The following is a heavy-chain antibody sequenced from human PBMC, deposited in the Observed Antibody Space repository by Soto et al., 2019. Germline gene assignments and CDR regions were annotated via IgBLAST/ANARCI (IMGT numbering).Heavy chain of an antibody. V-gene: IGHV1-18*01. CDR1: GYTFTSYG. Sequence: QVQLVQSGAEVKKPGASVKVSCKASGYTFTSYGISWVRQAPGQGLEWMGWISAYNGNTNYAQKLQGRVTMTTDTATSSAYMELRSLRCDDTAVYYWAGGWSGEFVCYFDYWGQGTLVTVSP. J-gene: IGHJ4*02. CDR3: AGGWSGEFVCYFDY. D-gene: IGHD3-10*01. CDR2: ISAYNGNT.